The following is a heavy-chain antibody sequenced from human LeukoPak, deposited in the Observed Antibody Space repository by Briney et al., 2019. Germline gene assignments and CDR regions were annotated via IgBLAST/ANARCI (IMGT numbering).Heavy chain of an antibody. D-gene: IGHD6-13*01. Sequence: ASVKVSCKASGYTFTSYGISWVRQAPGQGLEWMGWISAYNGNTNYAQKLQGRVTMTTDTSTSTAYMELRSLRSDDTAVYYCARVSGISDSSSWYGYYYYMDVWGKGTTVTVSS. CDR2: ISAYNGNT. CDR3: ARVSGISDSSSWYGYYYYMDV. V-gene: IGHV1-18*01. CDR1: GYTFTSYG. J-gene: IGHJ6*03.